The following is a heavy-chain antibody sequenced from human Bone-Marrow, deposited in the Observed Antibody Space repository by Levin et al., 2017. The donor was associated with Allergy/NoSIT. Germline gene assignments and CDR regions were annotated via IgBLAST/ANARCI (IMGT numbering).Heavy chain of an antibody. D-gene: IGHD4-11*01. Sequence: GESLKISCKASGYTFTIFGLSWVRQAPGQGLEWMGWISGYNCNTNYAQKFQGRVAMTTDAPTDTAYMELGSLRSDDTAVYYWARHDYSNHGEHFQYGGQGTLVVVSS. V-gene: IGHV1-18*01. CDR2: ISGYNCNT. CDR3: ARHDYSNHGEHFQY. CDR1: GYTFTIFG. J-gene: IGHJ1*01.